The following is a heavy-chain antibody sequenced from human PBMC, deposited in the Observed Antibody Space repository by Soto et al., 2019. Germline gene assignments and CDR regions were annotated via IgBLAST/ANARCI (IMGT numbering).Heavy chain of an antibody. V-gene: IGHV5-10-1*01. CDR3: ARLSDYYCYGMDV. CDR2: IDPSDSYT. CDR1: GYSFTGYW. Sequence: PRGSLKISCKGSGYSFTGYWISWVRQMPGKGLEWMGRIDPSDSYTNYSPSFQGHVTIPADKSISTAYLQWSSLKASDTAMYYCARLSDYYCYGMDVWGQGTTVTVSS. J-gene: IGHJ6*02.